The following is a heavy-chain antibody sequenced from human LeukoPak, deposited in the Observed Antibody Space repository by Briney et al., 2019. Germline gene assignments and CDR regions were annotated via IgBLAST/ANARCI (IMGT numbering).Heavy chain of an antibody. CDR1: GDSVSSINGA. D-gene: IGHD6-19*01. Sequence: SQTLSVTCAISGDSVSSINGAWNWVRQSPSRGLDWPGRTYYRSKWYSDYAVPIQGRMSINPDTSKNQFTLHLFSVTPDDTAVYYCARDVATTGWYTFDYWGQGTRVTVSS. J-gene: IGHJ4*02. CDR2: TYYRSKWYS. V-gene: IGHV6-1*01. CDR3: ARDVATTGWYTFDY.